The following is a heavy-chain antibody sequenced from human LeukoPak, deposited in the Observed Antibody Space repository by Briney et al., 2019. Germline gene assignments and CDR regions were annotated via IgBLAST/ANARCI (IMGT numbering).Heavy chain of an antibody. V-gene: IGHV3-21*01. Sequence: GGSLRLSCAAFGFIFSNYPMHWVRQAPGKGLEWVSSISSSSSYIYYADSVKGRFTISRDNAKNSLYLQMNSLRAEDTAVYYCASAGIAVAGIHLWGQGTLVTVSS. CDR2: ISSSSSYI. CDR1: GFIFSNYP. J-gene: IGHJ5*02. CDR3: ASAGIAVAGIHL. D-gene: IGHD6-19*01.